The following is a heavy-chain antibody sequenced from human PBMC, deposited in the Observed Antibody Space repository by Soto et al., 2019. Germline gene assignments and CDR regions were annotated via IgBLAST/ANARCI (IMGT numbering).Heavy chain of an antibody. J-gene: IGHJ5*02. CDR1: GFTFSSYS. Sequence: EVQLVESGGGLVQPGGSLRLSCAASGFTFSSYSMNWVRQAPGKGLEWVSYISSSSSTIYYADSVKGRFTISRDKAKNSLYLQMNSLRAEDTAVYYCARHPERIAEIGWFDPRGQGTLVTVSS. D-gene: IGHD6-13*01. CDR2: ISSSSSTI. V-gene: IGHV3-48*01. CDR3: ARHPERIAEIGWFDP.